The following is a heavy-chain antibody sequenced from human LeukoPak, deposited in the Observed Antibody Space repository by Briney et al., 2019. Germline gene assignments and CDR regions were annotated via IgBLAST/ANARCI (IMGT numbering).Heavy chain of an antibody. CDR2: INTNTGNP. CDR3: ARVYIVVVPAAREVWFDP. J-gene: IGHJ5*02. V-gene: IGHV7-4-1*02. Sequence: RASVKVSCKASGYTFTSYAMNWVRQAPGQGLEWMGWINTNTGNPTYAQGFTGRFVFSLDTSVSTAYLQISSLKAEDTAVYYCARVYIVVVPAAREVWFDPWGQGTLVTVSS. D-gene: IGHD2-2*01. CDR1: GYTFTSYA.